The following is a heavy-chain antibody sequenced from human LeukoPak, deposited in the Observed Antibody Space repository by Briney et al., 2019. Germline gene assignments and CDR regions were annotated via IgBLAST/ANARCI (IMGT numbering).Heavy chain of an antibody. V-gene: IGHV3-23*01. CDR1: GFTFSSYA. Sequence: PGGSLRLSCAASGFTFSSYAMSWVRQAPGKGLEWVSAISGSGGSTYYADSVKGRFTISRDNAKNSLYLQMNSLRAEDTAVYYCARGVAARPGRYFDYWGQGTLVTVSS. CDR3: ARGVAARPGRYFDY. D-gene: IGHD6-6*01. J-gene: IGHJ4*02. CDR2: ISGSGGST.